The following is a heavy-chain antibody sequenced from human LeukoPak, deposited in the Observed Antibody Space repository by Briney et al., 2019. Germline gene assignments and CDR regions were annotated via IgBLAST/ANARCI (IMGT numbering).Heavy chain of an antibody. Sequence: GESLKISCQGSGYRFTNYWIGWVRQMPGKGLEWMGIIYPGDSDTKYSPSFQGQVTISADKSINTAYLQWSSLRASDTAMYYCGRRLDFWSGYFDYWGQGTLVTVSS. D-gene: IGHD3-3*01. J-gene: IGHJ4*02. V-gene: IGHV5-51*01. CDR2: IYPGDSDT. CDR1: GYRFTNYW. CDR3: GRRLDFWSGYFDY.